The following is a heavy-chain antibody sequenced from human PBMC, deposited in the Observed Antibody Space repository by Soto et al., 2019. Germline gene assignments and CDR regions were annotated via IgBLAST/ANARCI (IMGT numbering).Heavy chain of an antibody. Sequence: GSLRLSFAGSGFTLSQFALSWVRPAPGKGLEWVSAISGSGGSTYYADSVKGRFTISRDNSKNTLYLQMNSLRAEDTAVYYCAKDEGSPYSSGHFDIWGQGTMVTVSS. V-gene: IGHV3-23*01. CDR3: AKDEGSPYSSGHFDI. D-gene: IGHD6-19*01. CDR2: ISGSGGST. CDR1: GFTLSQFA. J-gene: IGHJ3*02.